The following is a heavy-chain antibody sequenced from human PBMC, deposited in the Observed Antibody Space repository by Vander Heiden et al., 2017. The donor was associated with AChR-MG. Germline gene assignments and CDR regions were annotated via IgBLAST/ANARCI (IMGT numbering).Heavy chain of an antibody. D-gene: IGHD2-8*01. J-gene: IGHJ6*02. CDR3: ARGRVTWDV. CDR2: ISHTGST. Sequence: QVRLQQWGAGVLKPSATLSLTCAVFGASFSDYWVWIRQPPGRGLEWIGEISHTGSTKYNPSLKSRVTISVDISKNQFSLRLTSVTAADTADYYCARGRVTWDVWGQGTTVTVSS. V-gene: IGHV4-34*01. CDR1: GASFSDY.